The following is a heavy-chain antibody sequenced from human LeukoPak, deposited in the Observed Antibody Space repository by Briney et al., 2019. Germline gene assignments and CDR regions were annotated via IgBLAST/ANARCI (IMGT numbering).Heavy chain of an antibody. CDR2: IYYSGST. V-gene: IGHV4-59*12. CDR3: AAAGLSSGWYFDY. CDR1: GGSFSGYY. D-gene: IGHD6-19*01. J-gene: IGHJ4*02. Sequence: SETLSLTCAVYGGSFSGYYWSWIRQPPGKGLEWIGYIYYSGSTNYNPSLKSRVTISVDTSKNQFSLKLSSVTAADTAVYYCAAAGLSSGWYFDYWGQGTLVTVSS.